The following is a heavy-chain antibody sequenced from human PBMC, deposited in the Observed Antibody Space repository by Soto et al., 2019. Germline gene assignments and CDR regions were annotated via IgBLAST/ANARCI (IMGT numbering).Heavy chain of an antibody. Sequence: QVQLVESGGGVVQPGRSLRLSCAASGFTFSSYAMHWVRQAPGKGLERVAVISYDGSNKYYADSVKGRFTISRDNSKNTLYLQMNSLRAEDTAVYYCAKGIVGATRWGQGTLVTVSS. CDR2: ISYDGSNK. V-gene: IGHV3-30*04. CDR1: GFTFSSYA. CDR3: AKGIVGATR. J-gene: IGHJ4*02. D-gene: IGHD1-26*01.